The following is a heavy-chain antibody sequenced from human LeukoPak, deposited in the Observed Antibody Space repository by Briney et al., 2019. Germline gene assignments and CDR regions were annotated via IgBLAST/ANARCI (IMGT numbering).Heavy chain of an antibody. D-gene: IGHD3-22*01. V-gene: IGHV4-59*01. CDR1: GGSISSYY. CDR2: IYYSGST. CDR3: ARGLNYDSSGYYYKGAFDI. J-gene: IGHJ3*02. Sequence: SGTLSLTCTVSGGSISSYYWSWIRQPPGKGLEWIGYIYYSGSTNYNPSLKSRVTISVDTSKNQFSLKLSSVTAADTAVYYCARGLNYDSSGYYYKGAFDIWGQGTMVTVSS.